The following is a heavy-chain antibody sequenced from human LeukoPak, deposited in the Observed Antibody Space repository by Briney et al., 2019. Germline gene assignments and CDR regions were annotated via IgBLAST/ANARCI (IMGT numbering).Heavy chain of an antibody. Sequence: RWASVKVSCKASGGTFSSYAISWVRQAPGQGLEWMGRIIPILGIANYAQKFQGRVTITADKSTSTAYMELSSLRSEDTAVYYCARDTPGYGGNSESDYWGQGTLVTVSS. CDR2: IIPILGIA. CDR1: GGTFSSYA. J-gene: IGHJ4*02. D-gene: IGHD4-23*01. V-gene: IGHV1-69*04. CDR3: ARDTPGYGGNSESDY.